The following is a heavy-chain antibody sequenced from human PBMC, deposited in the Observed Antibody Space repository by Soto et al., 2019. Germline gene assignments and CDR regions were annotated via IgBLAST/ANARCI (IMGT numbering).Heavy chain of an antibody. D-gene: IGHD3-16*01. Sequence: SDTLSLTCAVSGGSISSSNWWSWVRQPPGKGLEWIGEIYHSGSTNYNPSLKSRVTISVDKSKNQFSLKLSSVTAADTAVYYCARRGRTVNDYYYGMDVWGQGTTVTVSS. V-gene: IGHV4-4*02. CDR3: ARRGRTVNDYYYGMDV. J-gene: IGHJ6*02. CDR1: GGSISSSNW. CDR2: IYHSGST.